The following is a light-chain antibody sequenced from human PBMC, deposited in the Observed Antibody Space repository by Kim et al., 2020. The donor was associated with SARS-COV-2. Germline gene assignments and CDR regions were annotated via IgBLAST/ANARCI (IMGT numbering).Light chain of an antibody. CDR3: QQANSFPLT. CDR1: QYISRW. V-gene: IGKV1-12*01. CDR2: AAS. J-gene: IGKJ4*01. Sequence: DIQMTQSPSSVSASVGDRVTITCRASQYISRWLAWYQQNPGKAPKLLIYAASSFQSGVPSRFSGSTSGTDFTLTISGLQPEDVATYYCQQANSFPLTFGCGTKVDIK.